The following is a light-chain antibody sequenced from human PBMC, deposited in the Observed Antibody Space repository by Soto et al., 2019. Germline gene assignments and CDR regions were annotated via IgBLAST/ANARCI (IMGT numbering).Light chain of an antibody. CDR3: HSYDNSLSGYV. CDR2: GNR. V-gene: IGLV1-40*01. CDR1: SSNIGAGFD. Sequence: QTVVTQPPSLSGAPGQRVAISCTGSSSNIGAGFDVQWYQQLPGTAPKLLIHGNRNRPSGVPDRFSGSKSGTSASLAITGLQAEDEADYYCHSYDNSLSGYVFGTGTKVTVL. J-gene: IGLJ1*01.